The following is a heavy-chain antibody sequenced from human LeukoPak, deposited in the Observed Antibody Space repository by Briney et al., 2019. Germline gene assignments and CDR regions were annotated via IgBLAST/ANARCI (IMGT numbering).Heavy chain of an antibody. Sequence: QPGGSLRLSCAASGFTFSSYAMSWVRQAPGKGLEWVSAISGSGGSTYYADSVKGRFTISRDNSKNTLYLQMNSLRAEDTAVYYCAKIQIAAARPTDYFDYWGQGTLVTVSS. CDR1: GFTFSSYA. D-gene: IGHD6-13*01. CDR3: AKIQIAAARPTDYFDY. J-gene: IGHJ4*02. CDR2: ISGSGGST. V-gene: IGHV3-23*01.